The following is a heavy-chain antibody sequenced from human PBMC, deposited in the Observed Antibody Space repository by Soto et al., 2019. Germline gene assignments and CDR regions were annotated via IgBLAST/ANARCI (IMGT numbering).Heavy chain of an antibody. CDR1: GFFFEDYA. V-gene: IGHV3-9*01. D-gene: IGHD3-10*01. Sequence: EVLLLESGGGLVQPGGSLRLSCAASGFFFEDYAMHWVRQAPGKGLEWVSAISWNSGNIGYADSVKGRFTISRDNAKNSLYLQMNSLRTEDTAFYFCAKDMRSSQGGSYAAELWGQGTLVTVSS. CDR2: ISWNSGNI. J-gene: IGHJ4*02. CDR3: AKDMRSSQGGSYAAEL.